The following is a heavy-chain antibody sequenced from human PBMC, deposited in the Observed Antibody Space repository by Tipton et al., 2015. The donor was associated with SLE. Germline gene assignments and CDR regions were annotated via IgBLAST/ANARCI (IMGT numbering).Heavy chain of an antibody. D-gene: IGHD2-15*01. CDR1: GYSISSPYY. CDR3: ARQSFGGSWEFDY. CDR2: INHWGGT. V-gene: IGHV4-38-2*02. J-gene: IGHJ4*02. Sequence: TLSLTCTVSGYSISSPYYWNWIRQAPGKGLEWITNINHWGGTYYNPSLKSRVTLSVDTSSNQFSLRLNSVTAADTAVYFCARQSFGGSWEFDYWGQGALATVSS.